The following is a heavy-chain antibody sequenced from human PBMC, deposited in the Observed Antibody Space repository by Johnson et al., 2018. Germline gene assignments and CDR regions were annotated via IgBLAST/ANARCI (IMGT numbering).Heavy chain of an antibody. V-gene: IGHV3-30-3*01. CDR1: GFTFSNYS. J-gene: IGHJ6*03. CDR2: ISYDGSNK. D-gene: IGHD2-15*01. Sequence: VQLVESGGGVVQPGRSLRLSCAASGFTFSNYSMHWVRQAPGKGLEWVAVISYDGSNKYFADSVKGRFTTSGDNSKNTLYRQMNSLRPEDTAVYYCASAAAPYYYYYMDVWGKGTTVTVSS. CDR3: ASAAAPYYYYYMDV.